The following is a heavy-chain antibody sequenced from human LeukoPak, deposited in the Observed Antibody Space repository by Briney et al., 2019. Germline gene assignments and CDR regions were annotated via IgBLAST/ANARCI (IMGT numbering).Heavy chain of an antibody. CDR2: VYTSGST. CDR3: ATPDSSGYYYLY. V-gene: IGHV4-4*07. Sequence: SETLSLTCTVSGGSISSYYWSWIRQPAGKGLEWIGRVYTSGSTYYNPSLKSRVTISVETSKSQFSLKLTSVTAADTAVYYCATPDSSGYYYLYWGQGTLVTVSS. CDR1: GGSISSYY. J-gene: IGHJ4*02. D-gene: IGHD3-22*01.